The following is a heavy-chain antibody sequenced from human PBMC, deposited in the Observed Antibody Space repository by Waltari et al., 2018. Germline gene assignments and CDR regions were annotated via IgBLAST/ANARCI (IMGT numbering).Heavy chain of an antibody. CDR2: ISHGGST. CDR3: ARDNYGFLLSNFDF. Sequence: QVQLQESGPGLVKPSETLSLTCAVSGYSISSGYYWAWIRQPPGKGLEWIGSISHGGSTYYNPSLKSRVTMSVDTSGNQFSLKLNSVTAADTAVYYCARDNYGFLLSNFDFWGQGTLVSVSS. D-gene: IGHD4-17*01. V-gene: IGHV4-38-2*02. CDR1: GYSISSGYY. J-gene: IGHJ4*02.